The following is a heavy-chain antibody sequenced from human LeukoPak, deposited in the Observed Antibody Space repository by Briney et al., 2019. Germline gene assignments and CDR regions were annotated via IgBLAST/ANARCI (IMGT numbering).Heavy chain of an antibody. V-gene: IGHV4-59*01. CDR3: ARVRFYDTTGYSTSYYLDY. CDR1: GGPIIASY. D-gene: IGHD3-22*01. CDR2: THYSGTG. Sequence: PSETLSLTCAVSGGPIIASYWSWIRQPPGKGQEWIGYTHYSGTGNYNPSLKSRVTISIDTSKNRFYLRLTSVTAADTAVYYCARVRFYDTTGYSTSYYLDYWGQGALVTVSS. J-gene: IGHJ4*02.